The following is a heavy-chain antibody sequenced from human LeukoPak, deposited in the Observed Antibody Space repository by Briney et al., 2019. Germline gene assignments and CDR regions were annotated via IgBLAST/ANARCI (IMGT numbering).Heavy chain of an antibody. CDR2: ISSSSSYI. CDR3: AREHGSGSRSFDY. CDR1: GFTFSSYS. J-gene: IGHJ4*02. D-gene: IGHD3-10*01. Sequence: GGSLRLSCAASGFTFSSYSMNWVRQAPGKGLEWVSSISSSSSYIYYADSVKGRFTISRDNAKNSLYLQMNSLRAEDTAVYYCAREHGSGSRSFDYWGQGTLVTVSS. V-gene: IGHV3-21*01.